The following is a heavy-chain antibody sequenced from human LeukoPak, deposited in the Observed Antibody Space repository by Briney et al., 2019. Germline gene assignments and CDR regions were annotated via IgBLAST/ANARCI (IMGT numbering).Heavy chain of an antibody. Sequence: SETLSLTSTIAAGSISSNYWSWFRQPPGHALEWLGYIYTSGSTNYNPSLKSRVTISVDTSKTQFSLKLSSVPAADTAVYYCARQIWGSGLYYFDYWGQGTLVTVSS. D-gene: IGHD3-10*01. CDR3: ARQIWGSGLYYFDY. CDR2: IYTSGST. CDR1: AGSISSNY. J-gene: IGHJ4*02. V-gene: IGHV4-4*09.